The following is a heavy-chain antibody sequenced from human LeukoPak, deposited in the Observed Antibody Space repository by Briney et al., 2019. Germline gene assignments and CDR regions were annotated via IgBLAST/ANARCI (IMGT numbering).Heavy chain of an antibody. J-gene: IGHJ4*02. Sequence: PSETLSLTCTVSGGSISSSSYYWGWIRQPPGKGLEWIGSIYYSGSTYYNPSLKSRVTISVDTSKNQFSLKLSSVTAADTAVYYCARQSCSGGSCYFLTSSFDYWGQGTLVTVSS. V-gene: IGHV4-39*01. CDR1: GGSISSSSYY. D-gene: IGHD2-15*01. CDR3: ARQSCSGGSCYFLTSSFDY. CDR2: IYYSGST.